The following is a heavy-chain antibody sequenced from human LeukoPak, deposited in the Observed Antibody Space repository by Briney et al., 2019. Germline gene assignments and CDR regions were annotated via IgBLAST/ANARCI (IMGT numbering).Heavy chain of an antibody. J-gene: IGHJ5*02. CDR1: GFTFSSYG. CDR3: ASCPLSVGASSNWFDP. V-gene: IGHV3-48*04. Sequence: PGGSLRLSCAASGFTFSSYGMNWVRQAPRKGLEWVSYISSSSSTIYYADSVKGRFTISRDNAKNSLYLQMNSLRAEDTAVYYCASCPLSVGASSNWFDPWGQGTLVTVSS. D-gene: IGHD1-26*01. CDR2: ISSSSSTI.